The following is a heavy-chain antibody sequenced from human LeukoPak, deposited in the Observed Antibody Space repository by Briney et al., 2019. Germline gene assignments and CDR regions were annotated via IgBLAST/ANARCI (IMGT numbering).Heavy chain of an antibody. Sequence: GGFLRLSCAASGFTFSSYTMNWVRQAPGKGLEWVSSISSSSNYIYYADSLKGRFTISRDNAKNSLYLQMNSLRDEDTAVYYCARVNYDSHGCDYWGQGTQVTVSS. J-gene: IGHJ4*02. CDR1: GFTFSSYT. V-gene: IGHV3-21*01. CDR3: ARVNYDSHGCDY. CDR2: ISSSSNYI. D-gene: IGHD3-22*01.